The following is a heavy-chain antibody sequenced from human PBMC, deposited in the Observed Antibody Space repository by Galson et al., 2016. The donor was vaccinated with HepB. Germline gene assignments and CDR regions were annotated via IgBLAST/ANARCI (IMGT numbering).Heavy chain of an antibody. CDR1: GFSVSGKY. Sequence: SLRLSCAASGFSVSGKYMSWARQAPGKGLEWIGRIKSEIDGGTTDYAAPVKGRFTILRDDSNNTVYLQMNSLKTEDTAIYYCTTEAIMIRGVEAWWFDPWGQGTLVTVSS. CDR3: TTEAIMIRGVEAWWFDP. D-gene: IGHD3-10*01. J-gene: IGHJ5*02. CDR2: IKSEIDGGTT. V-gene: IGHV3-15*01.